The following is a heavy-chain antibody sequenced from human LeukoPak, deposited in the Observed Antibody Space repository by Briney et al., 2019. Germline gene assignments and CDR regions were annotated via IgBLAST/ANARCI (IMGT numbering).Heavy chain of an antibody. D-gene: IGHD4-23*01. J-gene: IGHJ4*02. CDR1: GGSFSNYY. CDR2: INHSGST. V-gene: IGHV4-34*01. Sequence: SETLSLTCAVYGGSFSNYYWSWIRQPPGKGLEWIGEINHSGSTNYNPSLKSRVTISVDTSKNQFSLNLSPVIAADTAVYYCARVGVDYSGNIIKYYFDYWGQGTLVTVSS. CDR3: ARVGVDYSGNIIKYYFDY.